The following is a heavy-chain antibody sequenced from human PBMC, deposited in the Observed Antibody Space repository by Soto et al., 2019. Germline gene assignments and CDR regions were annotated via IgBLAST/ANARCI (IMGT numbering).Heavy chain of an antibody. J-gene: IGHJ4*02. CDR2: IKSETDGGTT. CDR1: GFTLNHAW. D-gene: IGHD3-3*01. V-gene: IGHV3-15*01. CDR3: QTPWALEY. Sequence: EESLRLCCAAPGFTLNHAWMSWVRQAPGKGQEWVGRIKSETDGGTTDYAAPVKGRFTISRDDSKNALYLQMNNLKTEGTAVYYCQTPWALEYWRQGT.